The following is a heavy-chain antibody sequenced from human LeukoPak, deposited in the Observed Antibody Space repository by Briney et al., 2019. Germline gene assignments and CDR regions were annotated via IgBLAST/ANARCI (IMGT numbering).Heavy chain of an antibody. CDR1: GGSISSSSYY. D-gene: IGHD3-10*01. CDR2: IYYSGCT. CDR3: ARDAITMVRGVSPFDY. J-gene: IGHJ4*02. V-gene: IGHV4-39*07. Sequence: SETLSLTCTVSGGSISSSSYYWGWIRQPPGTGLEWIGSIYYSGCTYYNPSLKSRVTISVDTSKNQFSLKLSSVTAADTAVYYCARDAITMVRGVSPFDYWGQGTLVTVSS.